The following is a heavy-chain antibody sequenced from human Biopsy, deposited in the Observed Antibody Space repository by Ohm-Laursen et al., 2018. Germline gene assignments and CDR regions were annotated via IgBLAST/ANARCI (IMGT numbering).Heavy chain of an antibody. D-gene: IGHD3-16*01. Sequence: GTLSLTCSVSGGSISSSYWSWIRQPSGKGLEWIGYISYSGSTSYNPSLKSRVTISADKSKNQLSLTLSSLTAADTAVYFCAKQWSYYESFTQHYRGDFDYWGQGTLVIVSS. CDR1: GGSISSSY. CDR3: AKQWSYYESFTQHYRGDFDY. J-gene: IGHJ4*02. V-gene: IGHV4-59*08. CDR2: ISYSGST.